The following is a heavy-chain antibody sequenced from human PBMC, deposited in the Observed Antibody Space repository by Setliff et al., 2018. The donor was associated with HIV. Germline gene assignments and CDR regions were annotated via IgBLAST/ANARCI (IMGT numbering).Heavy chain of an antibody. CDR2: INSDDYT. D-gene: IGHD4-4*01. Sequence: GGSLRLSCAVSGFNVNNKYMTWVRQAPGKGLEWVSIINSDDYTKYADSVKGRFTISRDNANNSLYLQIHSLTAEDTAVYYCARFRLYHYSNKVDYWGQGTLVTVSS. CDR1: GFNVNNKY. J-gene: IGHJ4*02. CDR3: ARFRLYHYSNKVDY. V-gene: IGHV3-66*01.